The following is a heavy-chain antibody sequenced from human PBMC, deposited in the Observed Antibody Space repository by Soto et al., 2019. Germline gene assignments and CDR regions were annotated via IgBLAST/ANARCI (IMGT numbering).Heavy chain of an antibody. CDR3: ARGSRAYSVVGSTRSGSPRFDP. CDR1: GGSISSGGYY. V-gene: IGHV4-31*03. J-gene: IGHJ5*02. Sequence: SETLSLTCTVSGGSISSGGYYRSWIRQHPGKGLEWIGYIYYSGSTYYNPSLKSRVTISVDTSKNQFSLKLSSVTAADTAVYYCARGSRAYSVVGSTRSGSPRFDPWGQGTLVTVSS. D-gene: IGHD2-15*01. CDR2: IYYSGST.